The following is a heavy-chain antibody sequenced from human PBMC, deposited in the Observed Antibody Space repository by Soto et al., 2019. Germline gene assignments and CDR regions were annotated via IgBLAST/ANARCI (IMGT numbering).Heavy chain of an antibody. CDR3: AKGSSSGYLYFDY. CDR1: GFTFSSYG. D-gene: IGHD3-22*01. Sequence: QVQLVESGGGVVQPGRSLRLSCAASGFTFSSYGMHWVRQAPGKGLEWVAVISYDGSNKYYADSVKGRFTISRDNSKNTLYLQMNSLRAEDTAVYYCAKGSSSGYLYFDYWGQGTLVTVSS. CDR2: ISYDGSNK. J-gene: IGHJ4*02. V-gene: IGHV3-30*18.